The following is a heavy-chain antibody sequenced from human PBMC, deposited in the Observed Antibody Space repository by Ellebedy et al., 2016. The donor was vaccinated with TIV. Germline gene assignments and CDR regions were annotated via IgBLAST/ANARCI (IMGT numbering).Heavy chain of an antibody. J-gene: IGHJ6*02. CDR3: AKVMGPYYYYGMDV. V-gene: IGHV3-48*01. CDR1: GFTFSSYS. CDR2: ISSSSSTI. D-gene: IGHD1-26*01. Sequence: GESLKISXAASGFTFSSYSMNWVRQAPGKGLEWVSYISSSSSTIYYADSVKGRFTISRDNSKNTLYLQMNSLRAEDTAVYYCAKVMGPYYYYGMDVWGQGTTVTVSS.